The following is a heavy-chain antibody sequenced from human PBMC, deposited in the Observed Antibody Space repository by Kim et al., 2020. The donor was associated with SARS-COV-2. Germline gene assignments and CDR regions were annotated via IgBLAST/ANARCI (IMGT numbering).Heavy chain of an antibody. J-gene: IGHJ1*01. CDR1: GYTFTGYY. D-gene: IGHD1-26*01. V-gene: IGHV1-2*06. CDR3: ARDVRIVGARRWSEYFQH. Sequence: ASVKVSCKASGYTFTGYYMHWVRQAPGQGLEWMGRINPNSGGTNYAQKFQGRVTMTRDTSISTAYMELSRLRSDDTAVYYCARDVRIVGARRWSEYFQHWGQGTLVTVSS. CDR2: INPNSGGT.